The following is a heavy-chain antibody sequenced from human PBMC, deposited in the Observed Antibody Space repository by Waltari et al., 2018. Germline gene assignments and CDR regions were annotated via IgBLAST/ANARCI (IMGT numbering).Heavy chain of an antibody. CDR1: GFTFSSYS. CDR2: ISSSSSYI. CDR3: ARHGDYFFDY. J-gene: IGHJ4*02. Sequence: EVQLVESGGGLVKPGGSLRLSCAASGFTFSSYSMNWVRQAPGKGLEWVSSISSSSSYIYEADSVKGRFTISRDNAKNSLYLQMNSRRAEDTAVYYCARHGDYFFDYWGQGTLVTVSS. D-gene: IGHD4-17*01. V-gene: IGHV3-21*04.